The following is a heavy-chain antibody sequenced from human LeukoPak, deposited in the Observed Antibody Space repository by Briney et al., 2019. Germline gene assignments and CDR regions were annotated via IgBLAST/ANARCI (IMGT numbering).Heavy chain of an antibody. CDR3: ARLWDESGSY. CDR1: GGSFSGYY. D-gene: IGHD1-26*01. V-gene: IGHV4-34*01. Sequence: SETLSLTCAVYGGSFSGYYWSWIRQPPGKGLEWIGEINHSGSTNYNPSLKSRVTISVDTSKNQFSLKLSSVTAADTAVYYCARLWDESGSYWGQGIMVIVSS. J-gene: IGHJ4*02. CDR2: INHSGST.